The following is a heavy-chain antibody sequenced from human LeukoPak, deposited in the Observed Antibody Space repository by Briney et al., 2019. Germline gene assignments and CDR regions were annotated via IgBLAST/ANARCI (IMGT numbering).Heavy chain of an antibody. J-gene: IGHJ3*02. D-gene: IGHD5-12*01. Sequence: LSGGSLRLSCAASGFTFSSYEMNWVRQAPGKGLEWVSYISSSGSAIYYADSVKGRFTISRDNAKNSLYLQMNSLRAEDTAVYYCAKVLHSGYDFNAFDIWGQGTMVTVSS. CDR2: ISSSGSAI. CDR3: AKVLHSGYDFNAFDI. V-gene: IGHV3-48*03. CDR1: GFTFSSYE.